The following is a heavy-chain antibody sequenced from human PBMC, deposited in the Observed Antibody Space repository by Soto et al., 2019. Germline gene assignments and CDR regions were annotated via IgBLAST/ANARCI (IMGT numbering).Heavy chain of an antibody. CDR1: GGTFSSYT. V-gene: IGHV1-69*02. J-gene: IGHJ4*02. CDR2: IIPILGIA. CDR3: AMEYCSSTSCYRDY. D-gene: IGHD2-2*02. Sequence: QVQLVQSRAEVKKHGSSVNVSCKASGGTFSSYTISWVRQAPGQGLEWMGRIIPILGIANYAQKFQGRVTITADKSTITAYMELSSLRSEDTAVYYCAMEYCSSTSCYRDYWGQGTLVTVSS.